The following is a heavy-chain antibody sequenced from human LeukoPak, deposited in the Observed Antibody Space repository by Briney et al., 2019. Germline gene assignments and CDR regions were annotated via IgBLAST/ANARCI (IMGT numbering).Heavy chain of an antibody. CDR2: IWYDGSNK. CDR3: ARDLGYYGSGSAFDI. V-gene: IGHV3-33*01. CDR1: GFTFRSHA. Sequence: GRSLRLPCVASGFTFRSHAMHWVRQAPGKGLEWVAVIWYDGSNKYYAESVKGRFTISRDNSKNTLYVQMNSLRVEDTAVYYCARDLGYYGSGSAFDIWGQGTMVTVSS. J-gene: IGHJ3*02. D-gene: IGHD3-10*01.